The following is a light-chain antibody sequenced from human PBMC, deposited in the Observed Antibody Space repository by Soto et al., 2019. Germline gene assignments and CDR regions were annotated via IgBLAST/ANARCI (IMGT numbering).Light chain of an antibody. Sequence: DTQMTQSPSTLSASVGDRVTITCRASHNIRNWLAWYQQKPGKVPRRLMDDASTLESGVALRFSGGGSGTQFTLTINGLQPDDFASYYCQPYFDYTWSFGQGTKVEI. V-gene: IGKV1-5*01. CDR2: DAS. J-gene: IGKJ1*01. CDR3: QPYFDYTWS. CDR1: HNIRNW.